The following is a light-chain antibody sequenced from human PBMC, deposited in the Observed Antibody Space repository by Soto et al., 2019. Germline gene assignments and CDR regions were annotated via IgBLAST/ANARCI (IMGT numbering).Light chain of an antibody. Sequence: DIQMTQTPSSLSASVGDRVTITCRASQNIDNSLNWYQQKPGKAPRLLIYVASSLQSGVPSRFSGSGSGTEFTLTISSLQPEDFASYSCQQSYTTPFTFGPGTKVHV. CDR1: QNIDNS. J-gene: IGKJ3*01. CDR2: VAS. V-gene: IGKV1-39*01. CDR3: QQSYTTPFT.